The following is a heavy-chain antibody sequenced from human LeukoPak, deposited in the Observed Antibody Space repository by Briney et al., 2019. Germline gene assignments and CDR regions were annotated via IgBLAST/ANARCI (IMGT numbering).Heavy chain of an antibody. Sequence: PGGSLRLSCAASGFTFNTYWMSWVRQAPGKGLDWVANIKEDGSEKYYVDFVQGRFTISRDNAKHSLYLQMNSLRVEDTAAYCCARLPLTARLHFEYWGQGTLVTVSS. V-gene: IGHV3-7*05. D-gene: IGHD5-12*01. CDR2: IKEDGSEK. J-gene: IGHJ4*02. CDR1: GFTFNTYW. CDR3: ARLPLTARLHFEY.